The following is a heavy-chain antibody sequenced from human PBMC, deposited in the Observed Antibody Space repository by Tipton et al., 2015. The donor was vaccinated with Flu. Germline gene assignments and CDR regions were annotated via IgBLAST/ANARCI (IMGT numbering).Heavy chain of an antibody. V-gene: IGHV4-38-2*01. CDR1: GYSISSGFY. CDR2: IYDSART. J-gene: IGHJ4*02. D-gene: IGHD5/OR15-5a*01. CDR3: ARVSTTRGFEF. Sequence: LRLSCVVSGYSISSGFYWGWIRQPPGKGLEYIGSIYDSARTYYNPSLTSRVTISLDTSKNQFSLNLTSVTAADTAIYYCARVSTTRGFEFWGQGTPITVYS.